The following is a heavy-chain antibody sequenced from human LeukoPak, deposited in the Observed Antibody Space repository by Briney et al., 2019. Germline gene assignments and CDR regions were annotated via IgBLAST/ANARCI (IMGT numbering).Heavy chain of an antibody. V-gene: IGHV4-59*01. Sequence: MSSETLSLTCTVSGDSIRSYYWSWIRQPPREGLEWIGYIYYSGSTNYHPSLKGRVNISVDTSKNQCSLKMNSVTAADQAVYYCARSDILTGQFDYWGQGTLVTVSS. D-gene: IGHD3-9*01. CDR1: GDSIRSYY. J-gene: IGHJ4*02. CDR3: ARSDILTGQFDY. CDR2: IYYSGST.